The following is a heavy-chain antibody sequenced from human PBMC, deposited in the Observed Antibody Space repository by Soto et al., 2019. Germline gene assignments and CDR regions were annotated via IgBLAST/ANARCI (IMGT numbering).Heavy chain of an antibody. CDR1: GFTFSSYA. CDR3: AKVVASYYDSSGYMVDY. D-gene: IGHD3-22*01. Sequence: PGGSLRLSCAASGFTFSSYAMSWVRQAPGKGLERVSAISGSGGSTYYADSVKGRFTISRDNSKNTLYLQMNSLRAEDTAVYYCAKVVASYYDSSGYMVDYWGQGTLVTVSS. CDR2: ISGSGGST. J-gene: IGHJ4*02. V-gene: IGHV3-23*01.